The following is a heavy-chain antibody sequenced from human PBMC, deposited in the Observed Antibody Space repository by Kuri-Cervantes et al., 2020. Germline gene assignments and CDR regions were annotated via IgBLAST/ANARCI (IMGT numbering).Heavy chain of an antibody. V-gene: IGHV4-4*07. CDR3: ARRTRTTGTQCYYFDY. CDR1: GGSISSYY. CDR2: IYYSGSI. Sequence: SETLSLTCTVSGGSISSYYWSWIRQPAGKGLEWIGRIYYSGSINYNPSLKSRVTISIDTSKHQFSLKLNSVTAADTAVYYCARRTRTTGTQCYYFDYWGQGTLVTVSS. D-gene: IGHD1-7*01. J-gene: IGHJ4*02.